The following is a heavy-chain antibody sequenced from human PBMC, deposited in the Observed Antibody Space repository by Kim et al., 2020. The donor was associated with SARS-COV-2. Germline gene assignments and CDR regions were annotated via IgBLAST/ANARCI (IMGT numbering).Heavy chain of an antibody. CDR2: INAANGNT. D-gene: IGHD2-15*01. CDR3: ARGAYCRGGICFPPGGY. J-gene: IGHJ4*01. V-gene: IGHV1-3*01. Sequence: ASVKVSCKASGYSFTAYTIHWVRQAPGQRLEWMGWINAANGNTELSQKFQGRVTSSRDTTATTVHMEVSSLRSEDTAVYYCARGAYCRGGICFPPGGYWGHGTLVTVSS. CDR1: GYSFTAYT.